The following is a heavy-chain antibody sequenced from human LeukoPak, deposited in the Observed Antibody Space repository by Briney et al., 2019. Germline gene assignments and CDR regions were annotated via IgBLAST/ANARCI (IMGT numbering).Heavy chain of an antibody. Sequence: ASVKVSCKASGYTFTSYGISWVRQAPGQGLEWMGWISAYSGNTNYAQKLQGRVTMTTDTSTSTAYMELRSLRSDDTAVYYCARASSGLYYFDYWGLFDYWGQETLVTVSS. V-gene: IGHV1-18*01. CDR1: GYTFTSYG. J-gene: IGHJ4*02. D-gene: IGHD3-22*01. CDR3: ARASSGLYYFDYWGLFDY. CDR2: ISAYSGNT.